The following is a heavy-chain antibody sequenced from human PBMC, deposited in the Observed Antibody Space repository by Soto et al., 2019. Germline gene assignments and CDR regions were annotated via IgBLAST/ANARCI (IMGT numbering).Heavy chain of an antibody. CDR3: ARDGSDFWSGFSFGGLYYFDY. D-gene: IGHD3-3*01. CDR2: ITSSSGTI. CDR1: GFTFSSYS. J-gene: IGHJ4*02. V-gene: IGHV3-48*01. Sequence: ESGGGLIQPGGSLRLSCAASGFTFSSYSMNWVRQTPGKGLEWISHITSSSGTIYYADSVKGRFTISRDNAKNSLYLQMNSLRAEDTAVYFCARDGSDFWSGFSFGGLYYFDYWGQGTLVTVSS.